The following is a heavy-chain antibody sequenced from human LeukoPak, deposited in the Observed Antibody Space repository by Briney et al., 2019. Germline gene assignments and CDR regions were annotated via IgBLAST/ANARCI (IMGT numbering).Heavy chain of an antibody. Sequence: GGSLRLSCAASGFTFSSYAMHWVRQAPGKGLEWVSAISGSGGSTYYADSVKGRFTISRDNSKNTLYLQMNSLRAEDTAVYYCAKRRSRYGDYVSDSFDYWGQGTLVTVSS. CDR1: GFTFSSYA. CDR2: ISGSGGST. CDR3: AKRRSRYGDYVSDSFDY. V-gene: IGHV3-23*01. D-gene: IGHD4-17*01. J-gene: IGHJ4*02.